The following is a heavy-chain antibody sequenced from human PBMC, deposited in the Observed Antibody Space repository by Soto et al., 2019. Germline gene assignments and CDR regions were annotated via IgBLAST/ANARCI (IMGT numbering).Heavy chain of an antibody. V-gene: IGHV4-34*01. J-gene: IGHJ3*02. Sequence: SETLSLTCAVYGGSFSGYYWSWIRQPPGKGLEWIGEINHSGSTNYNPSLKSRVTISVDTSKNQFSLKLSSVTAADTAVYYCARNPTVTTLRTTHQDAFDIWGQGTMVTVSS. CDR1: GGSFSGYY. D-gene: IGHD4-17*01. CDR3: ARNPTVTTLRTTHQDAFDI. CDR2: INHSGST.